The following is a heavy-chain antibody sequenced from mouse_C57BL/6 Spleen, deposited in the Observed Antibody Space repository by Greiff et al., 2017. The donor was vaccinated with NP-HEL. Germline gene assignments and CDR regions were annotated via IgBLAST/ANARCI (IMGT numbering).Heavy chain of an antibody. CDR1: GYTFTSYW. V-gene: IGHV1-55*01. D-gene: IGHD2-3*01. CDR3: ARDGYYEVFYAMDY. Sequence: QVQLQQPGAELVKPGASVKMSCKASGYTFTSYWITWVKQRPGQGLEWIGDIYPGSGSTNYNEKFKSKATLTVDTASSTAYMQLSSLTSEDSAVYDCARDGYYEVFYAMDYWGQGTSVTVSS. CDR2: IYPGSGST. J-gene: IGHJ4*01.